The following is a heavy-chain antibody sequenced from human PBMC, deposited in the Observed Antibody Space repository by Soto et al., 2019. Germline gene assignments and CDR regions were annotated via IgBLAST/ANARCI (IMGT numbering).Heavy chain of an antibody. Sequence: QVQLQESGPGLVKPSETLSLTCTVSGGSISNFYWTWIRQPPGKGLEWIGNVHYSGNTNYNPSLKSRVTTSVDKAKNQLSLNLSSVTAADTAVYYCARHKDAGSDRGGMDVWGQGTTVTVSS. D-gene: IGHD6-25*01. CDR1: GGSISNFY. CDR2: VHYSGNT. CDR3: ARHKDAGSDRGGMDV. V-gene: IGHV4-59*08. J-gene: IGHJ6*02.